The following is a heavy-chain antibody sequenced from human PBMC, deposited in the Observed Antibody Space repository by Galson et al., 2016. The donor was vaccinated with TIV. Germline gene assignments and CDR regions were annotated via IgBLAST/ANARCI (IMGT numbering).Heavy chain of an antibody. CDR3: ARDRGSMTMILVVDYYYGMDV. CDR2: IGGHIGNT. J-gene: IGHJ6*02. CDR1: GYTFSYYG. V-gene: IGHV1-18*04. Sequence: SVKVSCKASGYTFSYYGISWVRRAPGQGLEWMGWIGGHIGNTDIARKSQGRPVMTTDTSTGTAFMEVRSLTSDDTAVYYCARDRGSMTMILVVDYYYGMDVWGQGTTVTVSS. D-gene: IGHD3-22*01.